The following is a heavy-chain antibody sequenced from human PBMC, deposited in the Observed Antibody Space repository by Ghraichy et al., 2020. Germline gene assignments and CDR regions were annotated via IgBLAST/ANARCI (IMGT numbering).Heavy chain of an antibody. D-gene: IGHD1-14*01. Sequence: TLSLTCAVYGGSFSGYYWSWIRQPPGKGLEWIGEINHSGSTNYNPSLKSRVTISVDTSKNQFSLKLSSVTAADTAVYYCKYVPGPWRMDVWGKRDHGHRLL. V-gene: IGHV4-34*01. J-gene: IGHJ6*03. CDR3: KYVPGPWRMDV. CDR2: INHSGST. CDR1: GGSFSGYY.